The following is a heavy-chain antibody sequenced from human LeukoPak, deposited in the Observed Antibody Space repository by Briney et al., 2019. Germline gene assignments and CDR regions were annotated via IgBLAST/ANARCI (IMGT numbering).Heavy chain of an antibody. J-gene: IGHJ6*02. Sequence: SRTLSLTCAISGDSVSSDGPAWNWIRQSPSRGLEWLGRTYRTSKWYTNYAESVKSRIVVNPDTSKNQFSLQLNSVTPEDTAVYYCARGRRDYYGMDVWGQGTTVTVSS. CDR1: GDSVSSDGPA. V-gene: IGHV6-1*01. CDR3: ARGRRDYYGMDV. CDR2: TYRTSKWYT.